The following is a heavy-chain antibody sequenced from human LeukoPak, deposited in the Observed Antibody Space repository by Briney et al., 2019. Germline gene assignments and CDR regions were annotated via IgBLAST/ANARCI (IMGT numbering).Heavy chain of an antibody. CDR3: AKTTMIVVVITKKGFDY. D-gene: IGHD3-22*01. CDR1: GFTFSSYA. CDR2: ISGSGGST. J-gene: IGHJ4*02. V-gene: IGHV3-23*01. Sequence: QSGGSLRLSCAASGFTFSSYAMSWVRQAPGKGLEWVSAISGSGGSTYYADSVKGRFTISRDNSKNTLYLQMNSLRAEDTAVYYCAKTTMIVVVITKKGFDYWGQGTLVTVSS.